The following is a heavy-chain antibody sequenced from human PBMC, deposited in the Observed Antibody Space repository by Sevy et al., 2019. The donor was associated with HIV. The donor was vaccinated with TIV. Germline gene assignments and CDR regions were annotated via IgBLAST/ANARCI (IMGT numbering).Heavy chain of an antibody. V-gene: IGHV3-30*02. Sequence: GGSLRLSCAASGFTFSSYGMHWVRQAPGKGLEWVAFIRYDGSNKYYADSVKGRFTISRDNSKNALYLQMNSLRAEDTAVYYCVKDRRYYDSSGYYFDYWGQGTLVTVSS. CDR3: VKDRRYYDSSGYYFDY. D-gene: IGHD3-22*01. CDR1: GFTFSSYG. J-gene: IGHJ4*02. CDR2: IRYDGSNK.